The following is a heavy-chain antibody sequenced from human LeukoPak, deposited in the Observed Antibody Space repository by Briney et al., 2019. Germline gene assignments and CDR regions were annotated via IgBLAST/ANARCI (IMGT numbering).Heavy chain of an antibody. CDR1: GYIFSSYG. CDR3: ATSVMVGADY. V-gene: IGHV1-18*01. D-gene: IGHD2-15*01. CDR2: ITPYNSYT. J-gene: IGHJ4*02. Sequence: ASVKVSCKASGYIFSSYGIKWVRQAPGQGLEWMGYITPYNSYTNYAQKFQGRVTMTTDSSTRTAYMELRSLISDDTAVYYCATSVMVGADYWGQGTLVTVSS.